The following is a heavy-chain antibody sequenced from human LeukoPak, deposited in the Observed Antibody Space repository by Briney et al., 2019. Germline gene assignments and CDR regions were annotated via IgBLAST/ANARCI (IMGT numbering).Heavy chain of an antibody. V-gene: IGHV4-31*03. CDR2: IYYSGST. CDR1: GGSISSGGYY. Sequence: SETLSLTCTVSGGSISSGGYYWSWIRQHPGKGLEWIGYIYYSGSTYYNPSLKSRVTISVDTSKNQFSLKLSSVTAADTAVYYCARADWGSGATGTDYWGQGTLVTVSS. D-gene: IGHD1-26*01. J-gene: IGHJ4*02. CDR3: ARADWGSGATGTDY.